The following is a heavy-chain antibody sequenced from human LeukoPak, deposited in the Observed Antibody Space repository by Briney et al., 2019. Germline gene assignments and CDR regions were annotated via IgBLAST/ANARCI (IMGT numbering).Heavy chain of an antibody. Sequence: SETLSLTCTVSGGSISSYYWSWIRQPPGKGLGGSGYIYYSGRTNYNPSLKSRVTLSVDTSKKQFSLKLSSVTAADTAVYYCARQGGDSWFDPWGQGTLVTVSS. CDR2: IYYSGRT. V-gene: IGHV4-59*08. CDR1: GGSISSYY. CDR3: ARQGGDSWFDP. J-gene: IGHJ5*02. D-gene: IGHD2-21*02.